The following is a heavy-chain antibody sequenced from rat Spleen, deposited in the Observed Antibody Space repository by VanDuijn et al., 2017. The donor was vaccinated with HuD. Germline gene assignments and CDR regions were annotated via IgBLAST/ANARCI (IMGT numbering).Heavy chain of an antibody. CDR1: GFTFSNYD. J-gene: IGHJ3*01. D-gene: IGHD1-11*01. Sequence: EVQLVESGGGLMQPGRSLKLSCAASGFTFSNYDMAWVRQSPTKGLEWIASISTGADNTYYRDSMKGRFTGSRDDTNNTHYLQMESLRSEDTAAYDCAIHGGLRNWFDSWGQGTLVTVAS. CDR3: AIHGGLRNWFDS. CDR2: ISTGADNT. V-gene: IGHV5S13*01.